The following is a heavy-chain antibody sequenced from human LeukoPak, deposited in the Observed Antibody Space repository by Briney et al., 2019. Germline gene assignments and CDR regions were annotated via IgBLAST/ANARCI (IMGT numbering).Heavy chain of an antibody. V-gene: IGHV4-39*07. Sequence: SETLSLTCTVSGGSISSSSYYWGWIRQPPGKGLEWIGSIYYSGSTYYNPSLKSRVTISVDTSKNQFSLKLSSVTAADTAVYNCARRYHANFQHWGQGTLVTVSS. CDR3: ARRYHANFQH. J-gene: IGHJ1*01. D-gene: IGHD2-2*01. CDR2: IYYSGST. CDR1: GGSISSSSYY.